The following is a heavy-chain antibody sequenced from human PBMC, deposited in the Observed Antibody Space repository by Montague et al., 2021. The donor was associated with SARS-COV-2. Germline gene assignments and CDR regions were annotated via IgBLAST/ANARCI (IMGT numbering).Heavy chain of an antibody. J-gene: IGHJ4*02. D-gene: IGHD2-21*01. Sequence: SETLSLTCSVSGASMKSYYWTSVRQSPGKGLQWIGYTYYSGSTSYDPSLQSRLTMTVDTSKNQFTLRLMSVTAADSAVYYCARVEGMIGGITHFDYWGQGLPVTVSS. CDR1: GASMKSYY. CDR3: ARVEGMIGGITHFDY. CDR2: TYYSGST. V-gene: IGHV4-59*12.